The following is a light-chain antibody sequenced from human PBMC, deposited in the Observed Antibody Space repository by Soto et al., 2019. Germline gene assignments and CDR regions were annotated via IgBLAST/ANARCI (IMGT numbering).Light chain of an antibody. CDR2: DTS. V-gene: IGKV3-15*01. CDR1: QGIGDT. Sequence: EVVMRQSPATLSVSPAQGGTLSCSGSQGIGDTLAWYQHKPGQTPRLLIYDTSTRATGVPTRFSGSRSGAEFTLTINSLQSEDFAVYYCQPYNNWPLTFGGGTKV. CDR3: QPYNNWPLT. J-gene: IGKJ4*01.